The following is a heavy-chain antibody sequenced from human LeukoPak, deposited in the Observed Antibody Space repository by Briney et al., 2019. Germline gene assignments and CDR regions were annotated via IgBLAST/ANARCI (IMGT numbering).Heavy chain of an antibody. CDR3: ARGGSYGDYVDY. CDR2: INPNSGGT. J-gene: IGHJ4*02. D-gene: IGHD4-17*01. Sequence: ASVKVSCKASGYTFTGYYMHWVRQAPGQGLEWMGWINPNSGGTNYAQKFQGRVTMTRDMSTSTVYMELSSLRSEDTAVYYCARGGSYGDYVDYWGQGTLVTVSS. V-gene: IGHV1-2*02. CDR1: GYTFTGYY.